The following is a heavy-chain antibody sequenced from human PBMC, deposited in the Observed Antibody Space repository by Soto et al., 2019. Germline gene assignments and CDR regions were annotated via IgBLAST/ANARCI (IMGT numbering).Heavy chain of an antibody. CDR3: AREGLAVAGTAFDY. V-gene: IGHV3-30-3*01. D-gene: IGHD6-19*01. CDR1: GFTFSSYA. CDR2: ISYDGSNK. J-gene: IGHJ4*02. Sequence: ESGGGVVQPGRSLRLSCAASGFTFSSYAMHWVRQAPGKGLEWVAVISYDGSNKYYADSVKGRFTISRDNSKNTLYLQMNSLRAEDTAVYYCAREGLAVAGTAFDYWGQGTLVTVSS.